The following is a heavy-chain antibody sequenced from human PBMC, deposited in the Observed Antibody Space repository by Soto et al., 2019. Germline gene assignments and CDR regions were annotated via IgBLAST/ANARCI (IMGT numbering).Heavy chain of an antibody. J-gene: IGHJ6*01. Sequence: EECLTISRKVSGYSFTMYCISWVRQMPGKGPELMGKIDPSDSYTNYSPSFQGHVTISADKSISTAYLQWSSLKASDTAMYYCAILRFLEWLSIGYYGMDVWGQGTTVTVSS. CDR1: GYSFTMYC. V-gene: IGHV5-10-1*01. D-gene: IGHD3-3*01. CDR2: IDPSDSYT. CDR3: AILRFLEWLSIGYYGMDV.